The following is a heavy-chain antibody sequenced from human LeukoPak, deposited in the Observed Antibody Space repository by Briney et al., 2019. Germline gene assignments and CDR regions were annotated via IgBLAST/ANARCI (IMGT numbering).Heavy chain of an antibody. CDR3: AKDIRSGNYIFDY. D-gene: IGHD1-26*01. J-gene: IGHJ4*02. Sequence: GGALRLSRAASGFTFDDFAMHWVRQAPGKGLEWVSLISWDGNSTYYADSVKGRFTISRDNSKNFLYLQMNSLRAEDTALYYCAKDIRSGNYIFDYWGQGTLVTVSS. CDR2: ISWDGNST. CDR1: GFTFDDFA. V-gene: IGHV3-43D*03.